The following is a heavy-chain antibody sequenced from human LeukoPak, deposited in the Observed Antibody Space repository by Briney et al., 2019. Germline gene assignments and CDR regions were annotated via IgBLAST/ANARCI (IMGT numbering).Heavy chain of an antibody. J-gene: IGHJ4*02. CDR3: AKGVQWAVPGSCLDS. V-gene: IGHV3-23*01. CDR1: GFSFSSYA. CDR2: ISGTGGST. D-gene: IGHD6-19*01. Sequence: QTGGSLRLSCTASGFSFSSYAMNWVRQAPGKGLEWVSGISGTGGSTFYADSVKGRFRISRDNSKNTLYLQMNGLRVDDTAVYYCAKGVQWAVPGSCLDSWGLGTLVTVSS.